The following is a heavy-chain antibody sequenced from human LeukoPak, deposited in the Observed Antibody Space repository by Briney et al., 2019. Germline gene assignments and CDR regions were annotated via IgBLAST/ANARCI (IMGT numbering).Heavy chain of an antibody. CDR3: ARRGGSGSYYSIGY. V-gene: IGHV4-31*03. CDR1: GGSISSGGYY. D-gene: IGHD3-10*01. J-gene: IGHJ4*02. CDR2: IYYSGST. Sequence: SETLSLTCTVSGGSISSGGYYWSWIRQPPGKGLEWIGYIYYSGSTYYNPSLKSRVTISVDTSKNQFSLKLSSVTAADTAVYYCARRGGSGSYYSIGYWGQGTLVTVSS.